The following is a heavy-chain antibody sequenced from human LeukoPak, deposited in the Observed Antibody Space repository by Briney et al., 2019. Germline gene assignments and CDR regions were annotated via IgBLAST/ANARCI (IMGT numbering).Heavy chain of an antibody. CDR3: ARDYYYGSGSYRYFDY. Sequence: SETLSPTCTVSGGSISSGGYYWSWIRQPPGKGLEWIGYIYHSGSTYYNPSLKSRVTISVDRSKNQFSLKLSSVTAADTAVYYCARDYYYGSGSYRYFDYWGQGTLVTVSS. J-gene: IGHJ4*02. D-gene: IGHD3-10*01. CDR1: GGSISSGGYY. CDR2: IYHSGST. V-gene: IGHV4-30-2*01.